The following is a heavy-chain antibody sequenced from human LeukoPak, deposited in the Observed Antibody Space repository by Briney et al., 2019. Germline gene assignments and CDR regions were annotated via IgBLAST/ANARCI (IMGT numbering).Heavy chain of an antibody. D-gene: IGHD6-19*01. J-gene: IGHJ1*01. CDR1: GFTFSSYA. CDR2: IKQDGSEK. Sequence: PGGSLRLSCAASGFTFSSYAMSWVRQAPGKGLEWVANIKQDGSEKYYVDSVKGRFTISRDNAKNSLYLQMNSLRAEDTAVYYCASHSSGWTEYFQHWGQGTLVTVSS. CDR3: ASHSSGWTEYFQH. V-gene: IGHV3-7*01.